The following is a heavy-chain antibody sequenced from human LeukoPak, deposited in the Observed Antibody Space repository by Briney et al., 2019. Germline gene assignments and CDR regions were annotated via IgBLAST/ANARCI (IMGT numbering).Heavy chain of an antibody. D-gene: IGHD2-2*01. CDR3: ANDAMNAFDI. CDR1: GFTFDDYA. Sequence: GGSLRLSCAASGFTFDDYAMHWVRQAPGKGLEWVSGISGSGGSTYYADSVKGRFTISRDNSKNTLYLQMNSLRAEDTAVYYCANDAMNAFDIWGQGTMVTVSS. V-gene: IGHV3-23*01. J-gene: IGHJ3*02. CDR2: ISGSGGST.